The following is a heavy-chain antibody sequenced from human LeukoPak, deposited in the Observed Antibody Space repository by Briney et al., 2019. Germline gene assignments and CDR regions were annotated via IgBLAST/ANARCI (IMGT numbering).Heavy chain of an antibody. CDR2: ISASGGST. V-gene: IGHV3-23*01. CDR1: RFTFSSSA. Sequence: SGGSLRLSCAASRFTFSSSAMSWVRQVPGKGLEWVSGISASGGSTYYADSVRGRFTISRDNSKNTLYVQMNSLRVEDTAVYYCARGRPHGNDYWGQGTLVTVSS. CDR3: ARGRPHGNDY. J-gene: IGHJ4*02. D-gene: IGHD4-23*01.